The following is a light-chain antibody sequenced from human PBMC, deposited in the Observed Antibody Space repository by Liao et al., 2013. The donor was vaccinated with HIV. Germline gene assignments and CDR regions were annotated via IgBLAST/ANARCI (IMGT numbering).Light chain of an antibody. CDR1: NIGSKS. V-gene: IGLV3-21*01. J-gene: IGLJ1*01. CDR2: YDS. CDR3: QVWDSSSDHRGV. Sequence: SYELTQAPSVSVAPGKTARITCGGNNIGSKSVHWYQQKPGQAPVVVIYYDSDRPSGIPERFSGSNSGNTATLTISRVEAGDEADYYCQVWDSSSDHRGVFGTGTKVTVL.